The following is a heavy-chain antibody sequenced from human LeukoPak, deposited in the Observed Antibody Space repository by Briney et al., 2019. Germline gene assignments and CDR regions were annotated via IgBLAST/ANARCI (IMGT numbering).Heavy chain of an antibody. CDR2: ISSSSTI. CDR1: GFTFSTYS. D-gene: IGHD3-22*01. V-gene: IGHV3-48*01. Sequence: PPGGSLRLSCAASGFTFSTYSMNWVRQAPGKGLEWVSYISSSSTIYYADSVKGRFTISRDNAKNSLYLQMNSLRAEDTAVYYCARGSTYYDSSGQVPFDYWGQGTLVTVSS. J-gene: IGHJ4*02. CDR3: ARGSTYYDSSGQVPFDY.